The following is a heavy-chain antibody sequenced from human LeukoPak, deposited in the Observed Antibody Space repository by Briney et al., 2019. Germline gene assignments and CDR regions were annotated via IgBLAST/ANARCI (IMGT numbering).Heavy chain of an antibody. Sequence: GGSLRLSCAPSAFTFSSHGMSWVRQARGKGLGWVSAISGSGGSTYYADSVKGRFTISRDNSKNTLYLQMNSLRAEDTAVYYCARDEDTSALSEYWGQGTLVTVSS. CDR3: ARDEDTSALSEY. V-gene: IGHV3-23*01. CDR2: ISGSGGST. CDR1: AFTFSSHG. J-gene: IGHJ4*02. D-gene: IGHD2/OR15-2a*01.